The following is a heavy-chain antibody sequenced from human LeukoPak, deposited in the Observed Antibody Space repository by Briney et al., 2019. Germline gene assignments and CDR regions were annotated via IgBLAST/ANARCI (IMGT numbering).Heavy chain of an antibody. V-gene: IGHV4-59*08. CDR3: ARHYYTDPFDY. D-gene: IGHD3-22*01. CDR1: GGSINNYY. Sequence: SETLSLTCTVSGGSINNYYWSWIRQPPGKGLEWVGYVFYSGSTSYNPSLKSRVTISVDTSKNQFSLKLNSVTAADTAVYYCARHYYTDPFDYWGQGTLVTVPS. J-gene: IGHJ4*02. CDR2: VFYSGST.